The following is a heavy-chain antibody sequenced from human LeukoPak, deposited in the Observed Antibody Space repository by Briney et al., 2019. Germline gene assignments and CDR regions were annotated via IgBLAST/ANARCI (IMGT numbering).Heavy chain of an antibody. CDR1: GGSFNGYY. D-gene: IGHD6-13*01. V-gene: IGHV4-34*01. J-gene: IGHJ4*02. Sequence: SETLSLTCAVYGGSFNGYYWSWIRQPPGRGLEWIGEINHSECTNYNPSLESRATLSVDTSKKQFSLKVSSVTTADTAVYYCARSMGGIAAAGQFDYWGQGTLVTVSS. CDR2: INHSECT. CDR3: ARSMGGIAAAGQFDY.